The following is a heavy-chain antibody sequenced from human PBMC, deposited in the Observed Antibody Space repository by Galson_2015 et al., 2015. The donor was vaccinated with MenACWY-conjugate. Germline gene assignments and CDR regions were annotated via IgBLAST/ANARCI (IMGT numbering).Heavy chain of an antibody. D-gene: IGHD5-12*01. Sequence: SLRLSCAASGFTFSGYAMHWVRQASGKGLEWVGRIRSKANSYATAYAASVKGRFTISRDDSKNTAYLQMNSLKTEDTAVYYCARDCGSSYSGYDLAGRPRAFELWGQGTLVTVSS. CDR3: ARDCGSSYSGYDLAGRPRAFEL. CDR1: GFTFSGYA. CDR2: IRSKANSYAT. V-gene: IGHV3-73*01. J-gene: IGHJ3*01.